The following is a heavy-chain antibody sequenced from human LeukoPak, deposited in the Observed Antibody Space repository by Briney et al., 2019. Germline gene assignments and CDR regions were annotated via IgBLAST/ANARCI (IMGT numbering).Heavy chain of an antibody. CDR1: GFRFSDHY. V-gene: IGHV3-72*01. D-gene: IGHD3-3*01. Sequence: PGGSLRLSCAASGFRFSDHYINWVRQAPGKGLEGVGRTRNKAESYKTEYAASVKGRFTISRDDSKKSLYLQMNSLKTEDTAVYYCSRESSIFWVVARSYMDVWGKGTTVTVSS. CDR3: SRESSIFWVVARSYMDV. J-gene: IGHJ6*03. CDR2: TRNKAESYKT.